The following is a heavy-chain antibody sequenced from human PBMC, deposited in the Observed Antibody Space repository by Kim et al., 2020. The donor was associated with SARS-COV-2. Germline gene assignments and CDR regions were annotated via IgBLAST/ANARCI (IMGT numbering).Heavy chain of an antibody. CDR2: ILYTGST. D-gene: IGHD3-3*01. Sequence: SETLSLTCTVSGDSISYSRYYWDWIRQPPGKGLEWIGNILYTGSTSYNPSLKSRVTIFVDTSRNQFSLTLSAVTAADTAVYYCARREGSGNFYKGRDDWGQGTLVTVSS. J-gene: IGHJ4*02. CDR3: ARREGSGNFYKGRDD. CDR1: GDSISYSRYY. V-gene: IGHV4-39*01.